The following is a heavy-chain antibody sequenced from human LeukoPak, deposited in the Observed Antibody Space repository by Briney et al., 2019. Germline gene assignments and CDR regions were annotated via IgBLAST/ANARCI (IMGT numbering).Heavy chain of an antibody. CDR1: GYTFTSYD. CDR2: MNPNSGNT. D-gene: IGHD4-11*01. Sequence: ASVKVSCKASGYTFTSYDINWVRQATGQGLEWMGWMNPNSGNTGYAQKFQGRVTITTDESTSTAYMELSSLRSEDTAVYYCARQPVPPPTVTTGYFDYWGQGTLVTVSS. CDR3: ARQPVPPPTVTTGYFDY. V-gene: IGHV1-8*01. J-gene: IGHJ4*02.